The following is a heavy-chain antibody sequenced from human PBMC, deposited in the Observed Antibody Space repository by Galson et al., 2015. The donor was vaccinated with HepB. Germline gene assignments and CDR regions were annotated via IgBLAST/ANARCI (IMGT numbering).Heavy chain of an antibody. J-gene: IGHJ5*02. CDR1: GFTFSSYA. Sequence: SLRLSCAASGFTFSSYAMSWVRQAPGKGLEWVSAISGSGGSTYYADSVKGRFTISRDNSKNTLYLQMNSLRAEDTAVYYCAKVSLPYYYDSTNWFDPWGQGPLVTVSS. V-gene: IGHV3-23*01. CDR2: ISGSGGST. CDR3: AKVSLPYYYDSTNWFDP. D-gene: IGHD3-22*01.